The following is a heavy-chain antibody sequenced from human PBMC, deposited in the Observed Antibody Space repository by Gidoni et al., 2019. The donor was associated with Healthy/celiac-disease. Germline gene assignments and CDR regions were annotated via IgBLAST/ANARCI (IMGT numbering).Heavy chain of an antibody. CDR3: AKDTTDRGDSSGYFGN. CDR2: ISGSGGST. CDR1: GFTFSSYA. Sequence: EVQLLESGGGLVQPGGSLRLSCAASGFTFSSYAMSWVRQAPGKGLEGVSAISGSGGSTYYADSVKGRFTISRDNSKNTLYLQMNSLRAEDTAVYYCAKDTTDRGDSSGYFGNWGQGTLVTVSS. V-gene: IGHV3-23*01. J-gene: IGHJ4*02. D-gene: IGHD3-22*01.